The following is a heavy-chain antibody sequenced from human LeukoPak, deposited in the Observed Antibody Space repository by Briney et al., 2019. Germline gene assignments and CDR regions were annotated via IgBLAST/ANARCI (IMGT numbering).Heavy chain of an antibody. D-gene: IGHD1-26*01. Sequence: GGSLRLSCAASGFTFSSYGMHWVRQAPGKGLEWVAVIWYDGSNKYYADSVKGRFTISRDNSKNSLDLQMNSLRVEDTAVYYCARDGGSFLDYWGQGTLVTVSS. CDR3: ARDGGSFLDY. V-gene: IGHV3-33*01. CDR1: GFTFSSYG. CDR2: IWYDGSNK. J-gene: IGHJ4*02.